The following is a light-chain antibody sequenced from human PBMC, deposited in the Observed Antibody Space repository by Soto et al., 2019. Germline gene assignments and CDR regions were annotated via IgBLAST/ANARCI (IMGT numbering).Light chain of an antibody. V-gene: IGKV3-11*01. CDR3: QQRSNWPPT. Sequence: EIGMTQSPAPLSLSPGERATVPRRASQSVSNNLAWYQQKPGQVPSLLIYDASNRATGIPARFSGSGSGTDFTLTISSLEPEDFAVYYCQQRSNWPPTFGQGTRLEIK. CDR1: QSVSNN. CDR2: DAS. J-gene: IGKJ5*01.